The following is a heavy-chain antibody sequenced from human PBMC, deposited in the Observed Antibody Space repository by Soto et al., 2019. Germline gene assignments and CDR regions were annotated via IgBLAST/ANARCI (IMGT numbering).Heavy chain of an antibody. D-gene: IGHD2-15*01. J-gene: IGHJ4*02. V-gene: IGHV3-30-3*01. CDR3: ARDLGVAATGYCDY. Sequence: QVQLVESGGGVVQPGRSLRLSCAASGFTFSSYAMHWVRQAPGKGLEWVAVISYDGSNKYYADSVKGRFTISRDNSKNTLYLQMNSLRAEDTAVYYCARDLGVAATGYCDYWGQGTLVTVSS. CDR2: ISYDGSNK. CDR1: GFTFSSYA.